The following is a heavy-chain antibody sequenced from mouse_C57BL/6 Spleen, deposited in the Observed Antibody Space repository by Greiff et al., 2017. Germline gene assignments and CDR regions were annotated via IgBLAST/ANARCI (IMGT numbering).Heavy chain of an antibody. Sequence: QVQLQQSGPELVKPGASVKISCKASGYSFTSYYIHWVKQRPGQGLVWIGWIYPGGGNTKYNEKFKGKATLTADTSSSTAYMQLSSLTSEDSAVYYCAHYDHERYFEVWGTGTTVTVSS. D-gene: IGHD2-4*01. CDR1: GYSFTSYY. J-gene: IGHJ1*03. CDR2: IYPGGGNT. CDR3: AHYDHERYFEV. V-gene: IGHV1-66*01.